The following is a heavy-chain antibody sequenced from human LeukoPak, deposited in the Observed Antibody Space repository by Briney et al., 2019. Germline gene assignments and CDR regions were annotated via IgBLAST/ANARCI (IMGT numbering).Heavy chain of an antibody. CDR1: GGSISSYY. CDR2: IYYSGST. J-gene: IGHJ3*02. D-gene: IGHD3-22*01. Sequence: PSETLSLTCTVSGGSISSYYWSWIRQPPGKGLEWIGYIYYSGSTNYNPSLKSRVTISVDTSKNQFSLKLSSVTAADTAVYYCARGYYDSSGYYYATSGAFDTWGQGTMVTVSS. CDR3: ARGYYDSSGYYYATSGAFDT. V-gene: IGHV4-59*08.